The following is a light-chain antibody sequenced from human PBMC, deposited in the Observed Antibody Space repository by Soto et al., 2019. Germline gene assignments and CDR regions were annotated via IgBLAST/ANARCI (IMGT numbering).Light chain of an antibody. Sequence: DIQMTQSPSTRPASVGDRVTITCRASQSISSWLAWYQQKPGKAPKLLIYDASSLESGVPSRFSGSGSGTEFTLTISSLQPDDFATYYCQQYNSYWTFGQGTKVEIK. CDR2: DAS. V-gene: IGKV1-5*01. CDR1: QSISSW. CDR3: QQYNSYWT. J-gene: IGKJ1*01.